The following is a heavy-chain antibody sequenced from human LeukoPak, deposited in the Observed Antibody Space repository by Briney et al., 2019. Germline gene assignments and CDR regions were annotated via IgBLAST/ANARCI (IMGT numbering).Heavy chain of an antibody. D-gene: IGHD3-10*01. CDR3: ARPAASLWFGELWYFDY. V-gene: IGHV3-11*01. CDR1: GFTFSDYY. J-gene: IGHJ4*02. Sequence: GGSLRLSCAASGFTFSDYYMSWIRQAPGKGLERVSYISSSGSTIYYADSVKGRFTISRDNAKNSLYLQMNSLRAEDTAVYYCARPAASLWFGELWYFDYWGQGTLVTVSS. CDR2: ISSSGSTI.